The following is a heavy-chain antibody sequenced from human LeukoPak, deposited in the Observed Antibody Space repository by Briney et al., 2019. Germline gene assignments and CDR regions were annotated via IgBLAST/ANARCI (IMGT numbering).Heavy chain of an antibody. V-gene: IGHV3-43*02. CDR3: AKDIGRAPGSYNWFDP. Sequence: PGGSLRLSCAASGFTFDDYAMHWVRQGPGKGLEWVSLISGDGGSTYYADSVKGRFTISRDNSKNSLYLQMNSLRTEDTALYYCAKDIGRAPGSYNWFDPGGQGTLVTVSS. J-gene: IGHJ5*02. D-gene: IGHD3-10*01. CDR1: GFTFDDYA. CDR2: ISGDGGST.